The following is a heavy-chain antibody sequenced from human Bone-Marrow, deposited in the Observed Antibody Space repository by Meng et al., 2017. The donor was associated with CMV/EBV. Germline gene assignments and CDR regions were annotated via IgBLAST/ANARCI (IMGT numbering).Heavy chain of an antibody. J-gene: IGHJ4*02. CDR2: IRSKANSYAT. CDR1: FTFGGSA. Sequence: FTFGGSAIHWVRQASGKGLEWLGRIRSKANSYATAYAASVKGRFTISRDDSKNTAYLQMNSLKTEDTAVYYCTRHFYPMVRGVDIDYWGQGTLVTVSS. V-gene: IGHV3-73*01. CDR3: TRHFYPMVRGVDIDY. D-gene: IGHD3-10*01.